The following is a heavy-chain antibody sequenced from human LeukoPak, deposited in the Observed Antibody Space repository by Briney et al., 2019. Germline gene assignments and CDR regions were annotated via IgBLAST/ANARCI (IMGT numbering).Heavy chain of an antibody. CDR2: ISTDGYTS. CDR3: VGGSPGY. CDR1: GFTFSSYG. Sequence: GGSLRLSCAASGFTFSSYGMHWVRQAPRKGLVWVSRISTDGYTSDYADFVQGRFTASRDNTKNTWSLEMNSLRAEDTAVYYCVGGSPGYWGQGTLVTVSS. V-gene: IGHV3-74*01. D-gene: IGHD2-15*01. J-gene: IGHJ4*02.